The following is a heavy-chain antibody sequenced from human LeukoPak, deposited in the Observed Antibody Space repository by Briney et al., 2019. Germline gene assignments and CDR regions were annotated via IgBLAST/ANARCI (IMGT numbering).Heavy chain of an antibody. Sequence: SETLSLTCTVSGGSISPFYWNWLQQPPGKGLEWIGFIFHSGTTNYNPSLKSRVTISVDTSKNQFSLKLSSVTAADTAVYYCAKQAGVGGNFYYYAMDVWGQGTTVTVSS. D-gene: IGHD3-10*01. V-gene: IGHV4-59*08. CDR2: IFHSGTT. CDR3: AKQAGVGGNFYYYAMDV. J-gene: IGHJ6*02. CDR1: GGSISPFY.